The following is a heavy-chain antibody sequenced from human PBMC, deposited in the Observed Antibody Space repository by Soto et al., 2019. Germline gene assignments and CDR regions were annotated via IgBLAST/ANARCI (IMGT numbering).Heavy chain of an antibody. CDR3: ARVAVAGPSDY. D-gene: IGHD6-19*01. V-gene: IGHV4-34*01. CDR1: GGSFSGYY. CDR2: INHSGST. J-gene: IGHJ4*02. Sequence: SETLSLTCAVYGGSFSGYYWSWIRQPPGKGLEWIGEINHSGSTNYNPSLKSRVTISVDTSKNQFSLKLSSVTAADTAVYYCARVAVAGPSDYWGQGTLVTVSS.